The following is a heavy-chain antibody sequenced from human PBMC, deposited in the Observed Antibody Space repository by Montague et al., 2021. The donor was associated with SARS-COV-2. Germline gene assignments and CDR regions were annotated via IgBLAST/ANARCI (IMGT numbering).Heavy chain of an antibody. CDR2: IYYSGST. CDR1: GGSISSSSYY. V-gene: IGHV4-39*01. Sequence: SETLSLTCTVSGGSISSSSYYWGWIRQPPGKGLEWIGSIYYSGSTYYNPSLKSRVTISVDTSKNQFSLKLSSVTAADTAVYYCARQPLTTMILVVRTQPRRYFDLWGRGTLVTVSS. CDR3: ARQPLTTMILVVRTQPRRYFDL. J-gene: IGHJ2*01. D-gene: IGHD3-22*01.